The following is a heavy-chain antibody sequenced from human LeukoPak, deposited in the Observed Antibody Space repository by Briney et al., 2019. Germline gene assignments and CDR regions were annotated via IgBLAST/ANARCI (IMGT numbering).Heavy chain of an antibody. Sequence: GESLKISCKGSGYSFTSYWIGWVRQMPGKRLEWLGIIYPGDSDTRYSPSFQGQVTISADKSISTAYLQWSSLKASDAAMYYCARDGGDCSSTSCYISAPDYWGQGTLVTVSS. CDR1: GYSFTSYW. D-gene: IGHD2-2*02. CDR3: ARDGGDCSSTSCYISAPDY. J-gene: IGHJ4*02. V-gene: IGHV5-51*01. CDR2: IYPGDSDT.